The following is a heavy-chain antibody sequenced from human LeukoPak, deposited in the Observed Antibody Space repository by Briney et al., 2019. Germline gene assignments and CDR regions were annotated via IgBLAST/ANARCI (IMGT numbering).Heavy chain of an antibody. D-gene: IGHD3-10*01. V-gene: IGHV3-21*01. J-gene: IGHJ4*02. CDR1: GFDFSDYG. CDR3: AREVVWFGTRPDY. CDR2: ISSTGGYL. Sequence: GGSLRLSCVGSGFDFSDYGMNWVRQAPGKGLEFVSSISSTGGYLYHAESVKGRFTMSRDNAENSVYLQMNSLRAEDTAVYYCAREVVWFGTRPDYWGQGTLVTASS.